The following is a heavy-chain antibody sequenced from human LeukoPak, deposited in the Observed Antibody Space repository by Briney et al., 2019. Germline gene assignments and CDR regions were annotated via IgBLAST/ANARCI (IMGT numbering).Heavy chain of an antibody. CDR1: GYTLTELS. V-gene: IGHV1-24*01. D-gene: IGHD3-22*01. CDR3: AKEGDYYNSIVPNY. J-gene: IGHJ4*02. CDR2: FDPEDGGT. Sequence: VASVKVSCKVSGYTLTELSMHWVRQAPGKGLEWMGGFDPEDGGTIYAQKFQGRVTMTEDTSTDTAYMELSSLRAEDTAVYYCAKEGDYYNSIVPNYWGQGTLVTVSS.